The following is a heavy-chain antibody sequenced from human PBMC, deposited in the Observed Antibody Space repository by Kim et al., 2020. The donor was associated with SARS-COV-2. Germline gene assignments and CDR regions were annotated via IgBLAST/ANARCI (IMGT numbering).Heavy chain of an antibody. J-gene: IGHJ3*02. CDR1: GFTFTSSA. CDR2: IVVGSGNT. Sequence: SVKVSCKASGFTFTSSAMQWVRQARGQRLEWIGWIVVGSGNTNYAQKFQERVTITRDMSTSTAYMELSSLRSEDTAVYYCAVLNNEMATIDAFDIWGQGTMVTVSS. CDR3: AVLNNEMATIDAFDI. D-gene: IGHD5-12*01. V-gene: IGHV1-58*02.